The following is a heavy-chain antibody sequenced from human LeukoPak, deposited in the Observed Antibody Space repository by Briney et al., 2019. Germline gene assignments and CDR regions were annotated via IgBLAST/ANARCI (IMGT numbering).Heavy chain of an antibody. J-gene: IGHJ3*02. CDR3: ARPPSGGSLRNAFDI. D-gene: IGHD1-26*01. CDR1: GGSISSSSYY. Sequence: SETLSLTCTVSGGSISSSSYYWGWIRQPPGKGLEWIGSIYYSGSTYYNPSLKRLVTISVDTSKNQFSLKLSPVTAADTADYYCARPPSGGSLRNAFDIWGQGTMVTVSS. V-gene: IGHV4-39*01. CDR2: IYYSGST.